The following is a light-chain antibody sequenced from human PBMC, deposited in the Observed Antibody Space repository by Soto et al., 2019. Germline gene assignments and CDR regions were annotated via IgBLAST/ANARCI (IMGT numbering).Light chain of an antibody. CDR1: SSDVGGHNY. V-gene: IGLV2-14*01. CDR3: SSYPSSNTMV. CDR2: EVT. J-gene: IGLJ1*01. Sequence: QSALTQPASXXXXXXXXXTXSCTGTSSDVGGHNYVSWYQQHPGKAPKLMIYEVTNRPSGVSNRFSGSKSGNTASLTISGLQAEDEADYYCSSYPSSNTMVFGTGTKLTVL.